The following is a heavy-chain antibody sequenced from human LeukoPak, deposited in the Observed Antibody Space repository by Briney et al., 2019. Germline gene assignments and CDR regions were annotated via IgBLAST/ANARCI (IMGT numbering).Heavy chain of an antibody. CDR1: GFTFSGYA. J-gene: IGHJ3*02. CDR2: INWNGGST. CDR3: ARGQNYYGSGSQTFDI. Sequence: GGSLRLSCAASGFTFSGYAMNWVRQAPGKGLEWVSGINWNGGSTGYADSVKGRFTISRDNAKNSLYLQVSSLRAEDTAWYYCARGQNYYGSGSQTFDIWGQGTMVTVSS. D-gene: IGHD3-10*01. V-gene: IGHV3-20*04.